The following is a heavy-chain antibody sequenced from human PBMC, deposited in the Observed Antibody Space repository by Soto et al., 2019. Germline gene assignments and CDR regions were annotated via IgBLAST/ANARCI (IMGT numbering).Heavy chain of an antibody. CDR2: TSYDGTNE. V-gene: IGHV3-30-3*01. D-gene: IGHD3-16*01. CDR3: ARTLRYFDY. J-gene: IGHJ4*02. CDR1: GFTFTSYA. Sequence: QVQLVESGGGVVQPERSLRLSCAASGFTFTSYAMHWVRQAPGKGLEWVAVTSYDGTNEYYADSVKSRFTISRDNSKNTLYLQMNSLRAEDTAVYYCARTLRYFDYWGQGTLVSVSS.